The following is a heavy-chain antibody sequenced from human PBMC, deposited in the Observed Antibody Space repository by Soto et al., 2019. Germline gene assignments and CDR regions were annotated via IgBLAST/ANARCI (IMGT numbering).Heavy chain of an antibody. CDR3: AREGYSSSWSAWGAFDI. V-gene: IGHV4-59*01. CDR1: GGSISSYY. J-gene: IGHJ3*02. D-gene: IGHD6-13*01. CDR2: IYYSGST. Sequence: QVQLQESGPGLVKPSETLSLTCTVSGGSISSYYWSWIRQPPGKGLEWIGYIYYSGSTNYNPSLKSRVHVSVDTSKNQFSRKLRSVTAADTAVYYCAREGYSSSWSAWGAFDIWGQGTMVTVSS.